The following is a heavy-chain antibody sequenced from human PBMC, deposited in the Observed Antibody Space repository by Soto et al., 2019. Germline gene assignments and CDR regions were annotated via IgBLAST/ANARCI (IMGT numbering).Heavy chain of an antibody. J-gene: IGHJ4*02. CDR2: IYSGGST. D-gene: IGHD3-9*01. V-gene: IGHV3-66*01. Sequence: PGGSLRLSCAASGFTVSSNYMSWVRQAPGKGLEWVSVIYSGGSTYYADSVKGRFTISRDNSKNTLYLQMNSLRAEDTAVYYCARDKPNYDILTGSFDYWGQGTLVTVSS. CDR1: GFTVSSNY. CDR3: ARDKPNYDILTGSFDY.